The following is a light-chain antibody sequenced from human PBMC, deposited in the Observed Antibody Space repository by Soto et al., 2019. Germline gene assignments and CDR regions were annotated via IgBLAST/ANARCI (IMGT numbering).Light chain of an antibody. J-gene: IGLJ2*01. CDR3: SSYTQFSTVV. Sequence: QSALTQPASVSGSPGQSITISCTGTSSDVGAYNYVSWYRQHPGKAPKLVIYEVSNRPSGISSRFSGSKSGNTASLTISGLQAEDEAEYYCSSYTQFSTVVFGGGTKLTVL. CDR1: SSDVGAYNY. CDR2: EVS. V-gene: IGLV2-14*01.